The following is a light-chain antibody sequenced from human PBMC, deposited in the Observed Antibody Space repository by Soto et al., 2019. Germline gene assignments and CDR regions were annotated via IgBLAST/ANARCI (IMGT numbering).Light chain of an antibody. J-gene: IGKJ5*01. V-gene: IGKV3-20*01. CDR3: QQYGSWPIT. CDR1: QFVSSRS. CDR2: GAS. Sequence: ILLTPSPCTLSLSPGESATLLCRAGQFVSSRSLAWYQQKPGQAPSLLIYGASSRATGIPARFSGSGSGTDFTLTITPLAPEDVAVYFCQQYGSWPITFGQGTRLEIK.